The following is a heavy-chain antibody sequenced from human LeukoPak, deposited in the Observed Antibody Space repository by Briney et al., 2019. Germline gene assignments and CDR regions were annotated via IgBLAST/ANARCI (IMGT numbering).Heavy chain of an antibody. CDR1: VGTFTSYA. J-gene: IGHJ4*02. CDR3: AREDGHFDY. CDR2: IIPIFGKA. D-gene: IGHD5-24*01. Sequence: SVKVSCKASVGTFTSYAIRWVRQAPGQGLKWMGRIIPIFGKANYAQKFQGRVTITTDESTSTDYMELSSLRSEDTAVYYCAREDGHFDYWGQGTLVTVSS. V-gene: IGHV1-69*05.